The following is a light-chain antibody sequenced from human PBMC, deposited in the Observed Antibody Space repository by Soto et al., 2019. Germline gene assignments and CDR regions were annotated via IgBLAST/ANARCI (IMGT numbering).Light chain of an antibody. J-gene: IGLJ1*01. CDR3: RSYTSSSTLV. V-gene: IGLV2-14*01. CDR1: SSDVGGYNY. CDR2: EVS. Sequence: QSALTQPASVSGSPGQSITISCTGTSSDVGGYNYVSWYQQHPGKAPKLMIYEVSNRPSGVSNGFSGSKSGNTASLTISGLQAEDEADYYCRSYTSSSTLVFGTGTKVTVL.